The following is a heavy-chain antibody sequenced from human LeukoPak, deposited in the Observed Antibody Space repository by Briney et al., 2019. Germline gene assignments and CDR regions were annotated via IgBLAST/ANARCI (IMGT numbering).Heavy chain of an antibody. Sequence: PSETLSLTCTVSGDSISSSSYYWGWIRQSPGRGLEWIASIYSSRSASYNPSLRSLFTMSVDPSKNHFSLGMTSVTAADTAVYYCARHLGCRSSACPYDGFDIWGQGTMVTVSS. CDR2: IYSSRSA. J-gene: IGHJ3*02. V-gene: IGHV4-39*01. CDR1: GDSISSSSYY. D-gene: IGHD2-2*01. CDR3: ARHLGCRSSACPYDGFDI.